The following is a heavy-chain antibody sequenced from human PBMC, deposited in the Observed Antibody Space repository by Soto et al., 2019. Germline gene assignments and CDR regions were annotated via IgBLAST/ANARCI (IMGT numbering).Heavy chain of an antibody. CDR1: GGSVRSGTYY. D-gene: IGHD2-15*01. CDR2: INYSGYT. V-gene: IGHV4-61*01. Sequence: SETLSLTCAVSGGSVRSGTYYWSWVRQPPGKTLEWIGYINYSGYTNYNPSLKSRVTISIDTSKNQFSLKLTSVTAADTALYHCATLTNPGRSFYYGMDVWGQGTTVTVSS. CDR3: ATLTNPGRSFYYGMDV. J-gene: IGHJ6*02.